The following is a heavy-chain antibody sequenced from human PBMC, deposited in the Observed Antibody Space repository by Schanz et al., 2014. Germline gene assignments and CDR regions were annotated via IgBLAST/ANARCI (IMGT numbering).Heavy chain of an antibody. V-gene: IGHV3-23*01. D-gene: IGHD4-4*01. CDR1: GFTFSSYA. CDR2: SSGSDGNT. CDR3: ATAASWTVSRFDP. Sequence: EVQLLESGGGLVQPGGSLRLSCAASGFTFSSYAMSWVRQAPGQGLEWVSVSSGSDGNTYYADSVKGRFTISRDNSKNTLYLQMSSLRADDTAVYYCATAASWTVSRFDPWGQGTLVTVSS. J-gene: IGHJ5*02.